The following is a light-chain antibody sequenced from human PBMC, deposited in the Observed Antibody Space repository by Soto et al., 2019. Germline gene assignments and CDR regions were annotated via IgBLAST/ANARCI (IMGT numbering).Light chain of an antibody. J-gene: IGKJ4*01. V-gene: IGKV1-5*03. CDR2: KAS. Sequence: DIQMTQSPSSLSASVGDRVTITCRASQSISSWLAWYQQTPGKAPKILIYKASSLESGVPSRFRGSGSGTDFTLPLSRLQPEDVETYYCQQLNSYPLTFGGGTKVEIK. CDR3: QQLNSYPLT. CDR1: QSISSW.